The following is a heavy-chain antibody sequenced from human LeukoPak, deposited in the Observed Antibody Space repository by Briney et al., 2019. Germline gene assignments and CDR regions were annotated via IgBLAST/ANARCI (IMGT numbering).Heavy chain of an antibody. V-gene: IGHV3-7*01. Sequence: PGGSLRLSCAASGFTFSSYYMSWVRQAPGRGLEWVANINEDGSEKYYVDSVKGRFTISRDNAKNSLYLQMNSLRAEDTAVYYCAREGLGYGDFDYWGQGTLVTVSS. CDR1: GFTFSSYY. CDR2: INEDGSEK. CDR3: AREGLGYGDFDY. D-gene: IGHD5-18*01. J-gene: IGHJ4*02.